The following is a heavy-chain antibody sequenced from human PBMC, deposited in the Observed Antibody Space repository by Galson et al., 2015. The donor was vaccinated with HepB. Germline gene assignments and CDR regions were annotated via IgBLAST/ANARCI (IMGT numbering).Heavy chain of an antibody. CDR2: IYPADSKT. CDR1: GYSFTTYW. D-gene: IGHD6-19*01. J-gene: IGHJ6*02. V-gene: IGHV5-51*01. Sequence: QSGAEVKKPGESLKISCKASGYSFTTYWIAWVRQMPGKGLEWMGVIYPADSKTTYSPSFQGQVTISVDKSISTAYLQWSNVKASDTAIYYCARPNIPNSDWYNYGLDVWGQGTTVTVSS. CDR3: ARPNIPNSDWYNYGLDV.